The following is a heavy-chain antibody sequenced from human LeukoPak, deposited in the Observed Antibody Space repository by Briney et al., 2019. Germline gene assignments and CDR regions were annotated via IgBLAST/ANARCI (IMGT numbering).Heavy chain of an antibody. J-gene: IGHJ4*02. Sequence: SETLSLTCTVSGGSISSSSYYWGWIRQPPGKGLEWIGSIYYSGSTYYNPSLKSRVTISVDTSKNQFSLKLSSVTAADTAVYYCGRLIVGATAYYFDYWGQGTLVTVSS. CDR2: IYYSGST. CDR1: GGSISSSSYY. D-gene: IGHD1-26*01. CDR3: GRLIVGATAYYFDY. V-gene: IGHV4-39*01.